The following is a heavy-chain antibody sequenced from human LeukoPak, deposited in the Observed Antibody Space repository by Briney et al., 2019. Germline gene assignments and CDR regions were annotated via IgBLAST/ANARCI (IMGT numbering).Heavy chain of an antibody. D-gene: IGHD3-10*01. CDR2: INWNGGST. CDR3: ARDLDYGSGSPDYGMDV. CDR1: GFTFDDYG. V-gene: IGHV3-20*01. J-gene: IGHJ6*02. Sequence: GGSLRLSCAASGFTFDDYGMSWVRQAPGKGLEWVSGINWNGGSTGYADSVKGRFTISRDYAKNSLYLQMNSLRAEDTALYHCARDLDYGSGSPDYGMDVWGQGTTVTVSS.